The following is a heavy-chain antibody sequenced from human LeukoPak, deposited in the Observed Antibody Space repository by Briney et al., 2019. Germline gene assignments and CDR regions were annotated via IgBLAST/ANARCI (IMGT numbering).Heavy chain of an antibody. V-gene: IGHV3-43D*04. Sequence: GGSLRLSCAASGFTFDDYAMHWVRQAPGKGLEWVSLINWAGSSTYYADSVKGRFTISRDNSKNSLYLQMNSLRAEDTALYYCAKTGSSWAHFDYWGQGTLVTVPS. D-gene: IGHD6-13*01. J-gene: IGHJ4*02. CDR1: GFTFDDYA. CDR2: INWAGSST. CDR3: AKTGSSWAHFDY.